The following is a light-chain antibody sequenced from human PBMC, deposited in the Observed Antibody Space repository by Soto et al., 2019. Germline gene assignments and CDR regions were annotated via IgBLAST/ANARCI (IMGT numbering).Light chain of an antibody. Sequence: EIVFTQSPGTLSLSPGERATLSCRASQSVSSSYLAWYQQKPGQAPRLLIYGASSRATGIPDRFSGSGSGTDFTLTISRLEPEDFAVYYCQQRSEWPITFGQGTRLEI. CDR2: GAS. V-gene: IGKV3D-20*02. J-gene: IGKJ5*01. CDR3: QQRSEWPIT. CDR1: QSVSSSY.